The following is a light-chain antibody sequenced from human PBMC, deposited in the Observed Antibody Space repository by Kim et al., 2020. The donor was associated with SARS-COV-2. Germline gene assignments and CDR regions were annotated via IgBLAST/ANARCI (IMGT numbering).Light chain of an antibody. Sequence: QSVLTQPPSVSGAPGQRVTISCTGSSSNIGAGYDGHWYQQLPGTAPKLLIYGNSNRPSGVPDRFSGSKSGTSASLAITGLQAEDEADYYCQSYDSSLYVFGTGTQLTVL. CDR2: GNS. CDR3: QSYDSSLYV. J-gene: IGLJ1*01. CDR1: SSNIGAGYD. V-gene: IGLV1-40*01.